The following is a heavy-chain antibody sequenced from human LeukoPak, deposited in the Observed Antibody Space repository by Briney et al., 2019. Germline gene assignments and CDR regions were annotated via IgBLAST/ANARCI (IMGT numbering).Heavy chain of an antibody. J-gene: IGHJ4*02. D-gene: IGHD6-19*01. CDR3: AKGSSGWYSAVDY. Sequence: GGSLRLSCAASGFTFSSNSMNWVRQAPGKGLEWVSSISSSSSYIYYADSVKGRFTISRDNAKNSLYLQMNSLRAEDTALYYCAKGSSGWYSAVDYWGQGTLVTVSS. V-gene: IGHV3-21*04. CDR2: ISSSSSYI. CDR1: GFTFSSNS.